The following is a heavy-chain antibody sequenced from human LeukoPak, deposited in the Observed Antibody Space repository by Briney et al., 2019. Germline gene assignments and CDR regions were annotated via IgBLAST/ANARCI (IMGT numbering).Heavy chain of an antibody. D-gene: IGHD3-22*01. CDR1: GYTFTSYD. V-gene: IGHV1-8*01. J-gene: IGHJ6*03. CDR2: MNPSSGNT. CDR3: ARSGPAGYYYDSSGYSPNYYYYYMDV. Sequence: GASVKVSCKASGYTFTSYDINWVRQATGQGPEWMGWMNPSSGNTGFAQRFQGRVTITTDESTSTAYMELSSLRSEDTAVYYCARSGPAGYYYDSSGYSPNYYYYYMDVWGKGTTVTVSS.